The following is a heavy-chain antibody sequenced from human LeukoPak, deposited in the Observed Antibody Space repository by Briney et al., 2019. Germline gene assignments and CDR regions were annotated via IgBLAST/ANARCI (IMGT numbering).Heavy chain of an antibody. CDR2: ISGSDGST. Sequence: GGSLRLSCAASGFTFSSYAMSWVRQAPGKGLEWVSGISGSDGSTYYADSVKGRFIISRDNSKNTLYVQMNSLRAEDTAVYYCARETLAVAGTWWFDPWGQGTLVTVSS. D-gene: IGHD6-19*01. V-gene: IGHV3-23*01. CDR1: GFTFSSYA. CDR3: ARETLAVAGTWWFDP. J-gene: IGHJ5*02.